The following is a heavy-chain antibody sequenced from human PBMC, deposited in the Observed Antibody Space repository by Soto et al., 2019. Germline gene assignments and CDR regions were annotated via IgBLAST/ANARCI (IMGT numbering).Heavy chain of an antibody. CDR2: ISAYNGNT. D-gene: IGHD3-22*01. CDR3: ARVKGSGYHNWFDP. J-gene: IGHJ5*02. V-gene: IGHV1-18*01. Sequence: ASVKVSCKASGYTFTIYGISWVLQAPGQGLEWMGWISAYNGNTNYAQKLQGRVTMTTDTSTSTAYMELRSLRSDDTAVYYCARVKGSGYHNWFDPWGQGTLVTVSS. CDR1: GYTFTIYG.